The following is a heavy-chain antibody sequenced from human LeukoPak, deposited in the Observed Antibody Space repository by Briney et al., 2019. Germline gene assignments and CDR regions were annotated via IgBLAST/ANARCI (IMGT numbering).Heavy chain of an antibody. CDR1: GHSINDTHY. CDR2: VFHSGST. V-gene: IGHV4-38-2*02. Sequence: PSETLSLTCTVSGHSINDTHYWGRLRQPPGKGLEWIASVFHSGSTYYNPSFESRVTISVDTSKNQFSLRLRSVTAADTAVYYCARDFTERNLRLFFDYWGQGTPATVSS. J-gene: IGHJ4*02. CDR3: ARDFTERNLRLFFDY. D-gene: IGHD1-14*01.